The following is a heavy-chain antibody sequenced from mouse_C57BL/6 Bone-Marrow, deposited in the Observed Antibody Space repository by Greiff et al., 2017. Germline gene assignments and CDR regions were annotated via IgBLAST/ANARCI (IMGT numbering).Heavy chain of an antibody. V-gene: IGHV1-26*01. Sequence: EVQLQQSGPELVKPGASVKISCKASGYTFTDYYMNWVKQSHGKSLEWIGDINPNNGGTSYNQKFKGKATLTVDKSSSPAYMELRSLTSEDSAVYYCARGVYYLSYWGQGTLVTVSA. D-gene: IGHD1-1*01. CDR1: GYTFTDYY. CDR2: INPNNGGT. CDR3: ARGVYYLSY. J-gene: IGHJ3*01.